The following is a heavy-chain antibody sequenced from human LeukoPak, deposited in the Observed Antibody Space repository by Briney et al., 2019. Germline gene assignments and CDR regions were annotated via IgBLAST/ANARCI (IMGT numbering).Heavy chain of an antibody. CDR1: GYTFTSYG. CDR2: ISAYNGNT. V-gene: IGHV1-18*01. Sequence: ASVKVSCKASGYTFTSYGISWVRQAPGQGLEWMGWISAYNGNTKSAQQFQGRVTMTMDTSTSTVYMELRSLRSDDTAVYYCARWSGGSDWLYHYGMDVWGQGTTVTVSS. CDR3: ARWSGGSDWLYHYGMDV. D-gene: IGHD6-19*01. J-gene: IGHJ6*02.